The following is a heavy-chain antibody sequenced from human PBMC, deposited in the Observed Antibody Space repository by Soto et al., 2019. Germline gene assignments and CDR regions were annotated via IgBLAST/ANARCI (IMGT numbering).Heavy chain of an antibody. CDR2: INPDSGGT. CDR3: ARGSAASQRTQYYDILTGSGAHAFDI. CDR1: GYTFTDYY. Sequence: ASVKVSCKASGYTFTDYYIHWVRQAPGQGLEWMGWINPDSGGTNYAQKFQGWVTMTRDTSISTAYMELSRLRSDDTAVYYCARGSAASQRTQYYDILTGSGAHAFDIWGQGTMVTVSS. J-gene: IGHJ3*02. V-gene: IGHV1-2*04. D-gene: IGHD3-9*01.